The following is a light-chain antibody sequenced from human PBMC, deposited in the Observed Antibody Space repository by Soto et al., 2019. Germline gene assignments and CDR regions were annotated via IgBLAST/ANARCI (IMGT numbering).Light chain of an antibody. CDR1: QTVRNNY. V-gene: IGKV3D-20*02. CDR3: QQRSNWPPLT. CDR2: DAS. J-gene: IGKJ4*01. Sequence: VLTQSPGTLSLYQGERATLSCRASQTVRNNYLAWYQQKPGQAPRLLIYDASSRATGIPDRFSGGGSGTDFTLIISSLEPEDFAVYYCQQRSNWPPLTFGGGTKVDIK.